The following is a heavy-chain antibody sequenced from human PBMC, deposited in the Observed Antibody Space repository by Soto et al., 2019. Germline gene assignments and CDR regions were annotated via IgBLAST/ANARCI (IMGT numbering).Heavy chain of an antibody. D-gene: IGHD3-10*01. CDR1: GFTFSSYA. Sequence: GGSLRLSCAASGFTFSSYAMSWVRQAPGKGLEWVSAISGSGGSTYYADSVKGRFTISRDNSKNTLYLQMNSLRAEDTAVYYCAKDPNIHVDGEYYFDYWGQGTLVTVSS. CDR3: AKDPNIHVDGEYYFDY. V-gene: IGHV3-23*01. J-gene: IGHJ4*02. CDR2: ISGSGGST.